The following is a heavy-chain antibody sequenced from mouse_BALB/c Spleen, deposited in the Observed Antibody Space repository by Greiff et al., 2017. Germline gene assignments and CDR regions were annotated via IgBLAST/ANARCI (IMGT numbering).Heavy chain of an antibody. CDR3: ARDSYGNPDY. CDR2: ISDGGSYT. J-gene: IGHJ2*01. CDR1: GFTFSDYY. V-gene: IGHV5-4*02. Sequence: EVKVVESGGGLVKPGGSLKLSCAASGFTFSDYYMYWVRQTPEKRLEWVATISDGGSYTYYPDSVKGRFTISRDNAKNNLYLQMSSLKSEDTAMYYCARDSYGNPDYWGQGTTLTVSS. D-gene: IGHD2-1*01.